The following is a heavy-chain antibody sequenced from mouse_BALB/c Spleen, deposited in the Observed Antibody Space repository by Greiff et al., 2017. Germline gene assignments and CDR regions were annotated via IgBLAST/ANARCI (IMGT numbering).Heavy chain of an antibody. D-gene: IGHD2-2*01. CDR1: GYSITSDYA. V-gene: IGHV3-2*02. CDR3: ARGGLRLYYFDY. J-gene: IGHJ2*01. Sequence: EVQLKESGPGLVKPSQSLSLTCTVTGYSITSDYAWNWIRQFPGNKLEWMGYISYSGSTSYNPSLKSRISITRDTSKNQFFLQLNSVTTEDTATYYCARGGLRLYYFDYWGQGTTLTVSS. CDR2: ISYSGST.